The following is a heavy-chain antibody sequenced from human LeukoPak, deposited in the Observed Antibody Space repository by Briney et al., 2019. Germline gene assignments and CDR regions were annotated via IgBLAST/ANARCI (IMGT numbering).Heavy chain of an antibody. CDR3: ARGLRHLDYYGSGSPFPNYYMDV. D-gene: IGHD3-10*01. Sequence: PGGSLRLSCAASGFTVSNNFMTWVRQAPGKGPECVSVIYSGGNTYYADSVKGRFTISRDNSKNTLYLQMNSLRAEDTAVYYCARGLRHLDYYGSGSPFPNYYMDVCGKGTTVTVSS. CDR2: IYSGGNT. J-gene: IGHJ6*03. V-gene: IGHV3-66*01. CDR1: GFTVSNNF.